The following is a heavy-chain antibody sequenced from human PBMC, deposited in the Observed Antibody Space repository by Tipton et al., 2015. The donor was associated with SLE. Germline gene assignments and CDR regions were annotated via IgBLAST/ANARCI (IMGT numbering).Heavy chain of an antibody. CDR3: AKSRGVYFGAFDL. CDR2: MSGRGGNT. D-gene: IGHD3-9*01. V-gene: IGHV3-23*01. Sequence: SLRLSCGASGLPYSTYAMTWVRQAPGKGLEWVSTMSGRGGNTYYSDSVTGRFTISRDNSKNTVYLQMNTLRAEDTAVYYCAKSRGVYFGAFDLWGQGTMVIVSS. J-gene: IGHJ3*01. CDR1: GLPYSTYA.